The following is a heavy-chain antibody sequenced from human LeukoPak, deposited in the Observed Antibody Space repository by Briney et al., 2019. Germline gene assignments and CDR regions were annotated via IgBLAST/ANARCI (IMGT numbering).Heavy chain of an antibody. V-gene: IGHV4-59*01. CDR2: IYYSGST. CDR1: GGSISDYY. D-gene: IGHD2-2*01. Sequence: PSETLSLTCTVSGGSISDYYWSWIRQPPGKGLEWIGYIYYSGSTTYNPSLKSRVTMSVDTAKNQFSLKLRSVTAADTAVYYCARGDFCSSSICYLRRMDVWGKGTTVTVSS. J-gene: IGHJ6*03. CDR3: ARGDFCSSSICYLRRMDV.